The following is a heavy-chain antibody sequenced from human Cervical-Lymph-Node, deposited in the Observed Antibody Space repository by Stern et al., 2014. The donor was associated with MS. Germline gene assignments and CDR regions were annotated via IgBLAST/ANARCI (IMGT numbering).Heavy chain of an antibody. D-gene: IGHD2-15*01. CDR2: MWYDGKKI. CDR3: AGAEDKFLTV. CDR1: GFTLSDYG. V-gene: IGHV3-33*01. J-gene: IGHJ4*02. Sequence: VQLVESGGGVVPPGKSLRLSCVASGFTLSDYGMHWIRQAPGKGPEWLAVMWYDGKKIFYGDSVKGRFSISRDTSKSTLYLQMNSLRAEDTAVYYCAGAEDKFLTVWGRGTLVTVSS.